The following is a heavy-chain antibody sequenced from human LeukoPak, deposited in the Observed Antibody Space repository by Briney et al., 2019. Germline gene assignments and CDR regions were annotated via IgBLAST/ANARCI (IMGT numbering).Heavy chain of an antibody. D-gene: IGHD2-2*01. CDR1: GYTFTSYA. CDR2: INAGNGNT. J-gene: IGHJ6*04. Sequence: ASVKVSCKASGYTFTSYAMHWVRQARGQRLEWMGWINAGNGNTKYSQKFQGRVTITRDTSASTASMELSSLRSEDTAVYYCARAIYCSSTSCYYLPYYYGMDVWGKGTTVTVSS. CDR3: ARAIYCSSTSCYYLPYYYGMDV. V-gene: IGHV1-3*01.